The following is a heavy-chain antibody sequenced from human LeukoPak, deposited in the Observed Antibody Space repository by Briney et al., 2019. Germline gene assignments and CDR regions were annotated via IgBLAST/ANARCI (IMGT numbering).Heavy chain of an antibody. CDR1: GFTFSSYG. Sequence: GRSLRLSCAASGFTFSSYGMHWVRQAPGKGLEWVAVISYDGSNGYYADSVKGRFTISKDNSKNTLYLQMNSLKAEDTAIYYCAREVGTPQAFDIWGQGTMVTVSS. V-gene: IGHV3-30*03. D-gene: IGHD1-26*01. CDR2: ISYDGSNG. CDR3: AREVGTPQAFDI. J-gene: IGHJ3*02.